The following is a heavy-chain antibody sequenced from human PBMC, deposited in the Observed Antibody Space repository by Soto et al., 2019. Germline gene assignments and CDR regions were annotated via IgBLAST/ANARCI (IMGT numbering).Heavy chain of an antibody. D-gene: IGHD2-2*01. V-gene: IGHV4-30-4*01. CDR1: CGSVSSGDHY. CDR3: ARITSAFDP. CDR2: IFYSGTT. J-gene: IGHJ5*02. Sequence: SETLSLTCSVSCGSVSSGDHYWSWIRQPPGKGLECIGYIFYSGTTYYNPSLKSRVTISVDTSKNQFSLKLNSVTAADTAVYYCARITSAFDPWGQGTLVTVSS.